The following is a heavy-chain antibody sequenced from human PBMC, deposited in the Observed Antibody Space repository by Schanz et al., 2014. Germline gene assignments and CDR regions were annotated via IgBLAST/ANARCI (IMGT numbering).Heavy chain of an antibody. CDR1: GFDFSNYG. J-gene: IGHJ3*01. D-gene: IGHD5-12*01. CDR2: IWHASSIK. Sequence: QVQLVESGGGVAQPGRSLTISCATSGFDFSNYGMHWVRQAPGKGLDWVAVIWHASSIKYYGDSVKGRFTISRDNSKNTLYLQMNNLRAEDTAVYFCARDGGRDGYNLAFDVWGQGTLVTVSS. V-gene: IGHV3-33*01. CDR3: ARDGGRDGYNLAFDV.